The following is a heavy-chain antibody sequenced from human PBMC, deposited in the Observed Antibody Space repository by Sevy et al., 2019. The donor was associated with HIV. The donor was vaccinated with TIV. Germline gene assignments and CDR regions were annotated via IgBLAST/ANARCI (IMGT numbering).Heavy chain of an antibody. Sequence: GGSLRLSCSASGFTFSDYYMSWIRQAPGKGLEWVSYISTSSTYTNHADSVKGRLTISREKANNSLYLQMNSLRAEDTAVYFCAGVRYKYGSYYFDYWGQGTLVTVSS. CDR3: AGVRYKYGSYYFDY. J-gene: IGHJ4*02. V-gene: IGHV3-11*06. CDR2: ISTSSTYT. CDR1: GFTFSDYY. D-gene: IGHD5-18*01.